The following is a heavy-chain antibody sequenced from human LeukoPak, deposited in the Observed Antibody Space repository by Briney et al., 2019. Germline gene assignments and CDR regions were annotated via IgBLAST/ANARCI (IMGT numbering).Heavy chain of an antibody. V-gene: IGHV1-18*01. J-gene: IGHJ4*02. Sequence: ASVKVSCKASGYTFTSYGISWVRQAPGQGVEGMGWISAYNGNTNYAQKLQGRVTMTTDTSTSTAYMELRSLRSDDTAVYYCARDIPIVGATSLLAYFDYWGQGTLVTVSS. D-gene: IGHD1-26*01. CDR2: ISAYNGNT. CDR3: ARDIPIVGATSLLAYFDY. CDR1: GYTFTSYG.